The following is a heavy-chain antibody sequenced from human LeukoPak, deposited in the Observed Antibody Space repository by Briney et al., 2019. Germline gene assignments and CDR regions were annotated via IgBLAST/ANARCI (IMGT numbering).Heavy chain of an antibody. V-gene: IGHV3-23*01. D-gene: IGHD4-17*01. CDR3: ATYTAYGDYDLGFDY. Sequence: GGSLRLSCAASGFTFSSYAMSWVRQAPGKGLEWVSAISGSGGSTYYADSVKGRFTISRDNSKNTLYLQMNSLRAEDTAVYYCATYTAYGDYDLGFDYWGQGTLVTVSS. CDR1: GFTFSSYA. CDR2: ISGSGGST. J-gene: IGHJ4*02.